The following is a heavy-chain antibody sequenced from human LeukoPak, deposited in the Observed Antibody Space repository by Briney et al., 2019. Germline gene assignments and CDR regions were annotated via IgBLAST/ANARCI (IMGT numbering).Heavy chain of an antibody. V-gene: IGHV3-23*01. CDR3: ARGTDYFDSSGYSYFAY. Sequence: GGSLRLSCAASGFTFSTYAMSWVRQAPGKGLEWVSAISGNGGSTSYADSVKGRFTISRDNSRNTVYLQMNSLRVDDTAVYYCARGTDYFDSSGYSYFAYWGQGTLATVSS. CDR1: GFTFSTYA. CDR2: ISGNGGST. D-gene: IGHD3-22*01. J-gene: IGHJ4*02.